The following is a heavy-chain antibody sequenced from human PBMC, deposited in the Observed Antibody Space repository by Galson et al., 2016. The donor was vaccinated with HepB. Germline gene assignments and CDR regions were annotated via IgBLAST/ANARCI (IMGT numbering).Heavy chain of an antibody. CDR1: GFILSDYW. Sequence: SLRLSCAATGFILSDYWMNWVRQTPGKGLVWVSHLNPAGTKTAYADSVKDRFTFSRDKRKNTLYLQMDSLRVEDTAVYYCVRDGAGPLTYDSWGQGTLVTVSS. D-gene: IGHD1-20*01. J-gene: IGHJ4*02. CDR2: LNPAGTKT. V-gene: IGHV3-74*01. CDR3: VRDGAGPLTYDS.